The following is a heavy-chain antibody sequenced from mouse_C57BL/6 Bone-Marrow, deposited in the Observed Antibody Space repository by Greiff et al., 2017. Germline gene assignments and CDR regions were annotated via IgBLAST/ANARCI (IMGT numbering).Heavy chain of an antibody. CDR2: ISSGGSYT. CDR1: GFTFSSYG. Sequence: EVMLVESGGDLVKPGGSLKLSCAASGFTFSSYGMSWVRQTPDKRLEWVATISSGGSYTYYPDSVKGRITISRDNAKNTLYLQMSSLKSEDTAMYYCARQELGYAMDYWGQGTAVTVSS. CDR3: ARQELGYAMDY. J-gene: IGHJ4*01. V-gene: IGHV5-6*02. D-gene: IGHD3-1*01.